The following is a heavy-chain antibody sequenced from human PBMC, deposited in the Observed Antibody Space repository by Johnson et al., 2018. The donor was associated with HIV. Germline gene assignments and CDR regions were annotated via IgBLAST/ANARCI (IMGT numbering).Heavy chain of an antibody. CDR2: IKEDGSEK. J-gene: IGHJ3*02. Sequence: VLLVESGGGLVQPGGSLRLSCAASGFTFSNAWMSWVRQAPGKGLEWVANIKEDGSEKNYADSVKGRFTISRDNAKNSLYLQMNSLRAEDTALYYCARDRYSSSSGAFDIWGQGTMVTISS. D-gene: IGHD6-6*01. CDR3: ARDRYSSSSGAFDI. CDR1: GFTFSNAW. V-gene: IGHV3-7*03.